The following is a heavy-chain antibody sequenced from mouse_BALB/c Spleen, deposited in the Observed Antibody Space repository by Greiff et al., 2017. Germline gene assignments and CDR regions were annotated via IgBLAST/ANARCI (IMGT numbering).Heavy chain of an antibody. CDR2: IDTSDSYT. V-gene: IGHV1-69*01. Sequence: QVQLKQPGAELVMPGASVKMSCKASGYTFTDYWMHWVKQRPGQGLEWIGAIDTSDSYTSYNQKFKGKATLTSDKSSSTAYMELSSLTSEVSAVYDCAISGRSFAYGDQGNLVTVSA. CDR1: GYTFTDYW. D-gene: IGHD1-1*01. J-gene: IGHJ3*01. CDR3: AISGRSFAY.